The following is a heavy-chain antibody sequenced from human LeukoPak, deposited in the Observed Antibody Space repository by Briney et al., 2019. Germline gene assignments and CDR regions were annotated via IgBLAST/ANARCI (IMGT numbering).Heavy chain of an antibody. CDR3: ASELLVVAASDY. V-gene: IGHV3-30*03. J-gene: IGHJ4*02. CDR1: GFTFSSYG. CDR2: ISYDGSNK. D-gene: IGHD2-15*01. Sequence: GGSLRLSRAASGFTFSSYGMHWVRQAPGKGLEWVAVISYDGSNKYYADSVKGRFTISRDNSQNSLFLQMNSLRTEDTALYYCASELLVVAASDYWCQGTLVTVSS.